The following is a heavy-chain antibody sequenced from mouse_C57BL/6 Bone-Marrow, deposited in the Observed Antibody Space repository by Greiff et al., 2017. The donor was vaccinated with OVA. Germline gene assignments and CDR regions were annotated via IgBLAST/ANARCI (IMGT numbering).Heavy chain of an antibody. CDR2: FYPGSGSI. J-gene: IGHJ2*01. V-gene: IGHV1-62-2*01. CDR3: ARHPPITTVVATDYFDY. D-gene: IGHD1-1*01. CDR1: GYTFTEYT. Sequence: VKLMESGAELVKPGASVKLSCKASGYTFTEYTIHWVKQRSGQGLEWIGWFYPGSGSIKYNEKFKDKATLTADKSSSTVYMELSRLTSEDSAVYFCARHPPITTVVATDYFDYWGQGTTLTVSS.